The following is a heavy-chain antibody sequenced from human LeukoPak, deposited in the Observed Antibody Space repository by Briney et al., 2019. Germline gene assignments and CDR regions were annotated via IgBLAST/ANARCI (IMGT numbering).Heavy chain of an antibody. D-gene: IGHD6-13*01. CDR2: ISYDGSNK. V-gene: IGHV3-30-3*01. Sequence: GGSLRLSCAASGFTFSSYAMHWVRQAPGKGLEWVAVISYDGSNKYYADSVKGRFTISRDNSKNTLYLQMSSLRAEDTAVYYCARSRSSSWYYFDYWGQGTLVTVSS. J-gene: IGHJ4*02. CDR1: GFTFSSYA. CDR3: ARSRSSSWYYFDY.